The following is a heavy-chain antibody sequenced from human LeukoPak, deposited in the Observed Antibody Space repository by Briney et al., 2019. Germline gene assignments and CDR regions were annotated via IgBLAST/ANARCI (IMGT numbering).Heavy chain of an antibody. CDR3: TRSPGIAVANFDY. CDR1: GFTFGDYA. D-gene: IGHD6-19*01. CDR2: IRSKAYGGTT. J-gene: IGHJ4*02. Sequence: PGRSLRLSCTASGFTFGDYAMSCVRQAPGKGLEWAGFIRSKAYGGTTEYAASVKGRFTISRDDSKSIAYLQMNSLKTEDTAVYYCTRSPGIAVANFDYWGQGTLVTVSS. V-gene: IGHV3-49*04.